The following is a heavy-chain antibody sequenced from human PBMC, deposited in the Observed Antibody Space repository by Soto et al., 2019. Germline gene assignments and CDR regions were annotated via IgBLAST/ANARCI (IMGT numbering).Heavy chain of an antibody. Sequence: GGSLRLSCAASGFTFSSYGMHWVRQAPGKGLEWVAVISYDGSNKYYADSVKGRFTISRDNSKNTLYLQMNSLRAEDTAVYYCAKDTAMVTSDLDYWGQGTLVTVSS. D-gene: IGHD5-18*01. J-gene: IGHJ4*02. CDR1: GFTFSSYG. V-gene: IGHV3-30*18. CDR2: ISYDGSNK. CDR3: AKDTAMVTSDLDY.